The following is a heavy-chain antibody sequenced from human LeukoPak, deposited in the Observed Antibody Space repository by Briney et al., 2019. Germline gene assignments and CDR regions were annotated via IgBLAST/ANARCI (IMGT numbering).Heavy chain of an antibody. Sequence: ASVKVSCKASGYTFTGYYMHWVRQAPGRGLEWMGWINPNSGGTNYAQKFQDRVTMTRDTSISTAYMELSRLRSDDTAVYYCARLAAGTRIVLDPWGQGTLVTVSS. V-gene: IGHV1-2*02. J-gene: IGHJ5*02. CDR3: ARLAAGTRIVLDP. D-gene: IGHD6-13*01. CDR1: GYTFTGYY. CDR2: INPNSGGT.